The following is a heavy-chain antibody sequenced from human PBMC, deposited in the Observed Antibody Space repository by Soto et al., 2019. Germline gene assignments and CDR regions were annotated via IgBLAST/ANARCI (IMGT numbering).Heavy chain of an antibody. CDR1: GFSLTTSGVS. V-gene: IGHV2-5*02. CDR2: IYWDDDK. Sequence: QITLKESGPTLVKPTQTLTLTCTFSGFSLTTSGVSVGWIRQPPGKALEWLAFIYWDDDKRYSPSLTNRLTITKDTSSNQVVLTMTNMDPVDTATYYCAHRDIDTDGGFDYWGQGTLVTVSS. J-gene: IGHJ4*02. D-gene: IGHD3-10*01. CDR3: AHRDIDTDGGFDY.